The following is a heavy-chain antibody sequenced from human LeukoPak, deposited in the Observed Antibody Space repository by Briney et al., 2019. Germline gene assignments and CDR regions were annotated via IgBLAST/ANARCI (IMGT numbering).Heavy chain of an antibody. Sequence: GGSLRLSCVASGFTFSNYAIHWVRQAPGKGLEWVAVISYDGSNKYYADSVRGRFTISRDNPKNTLSLQMNSLRADDTAVYYCARDVLVVVPVTLEPGYYYYGMDVWGQGTTVTVSS. D-gene: IGHD2-15*01. J-gene: IGHJ6*02. CDR1: GFTFSNYA. V-gene: IGHV3-30-3*01. CDR3: ARDVLVVVPVTLEPGYYYYGMDV. CDR2: ISYDGSNK.